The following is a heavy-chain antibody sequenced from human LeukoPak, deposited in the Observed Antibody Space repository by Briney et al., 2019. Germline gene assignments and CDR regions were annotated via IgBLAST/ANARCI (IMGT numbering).Heavy chain of an antibody. D-gene: IGHD2-2*01. CDR3: ARYCSSTSCYYPLYYYYGMDV. V-gene: IGHV4-31*03. CDR2: IYYSGST. J-gene: IGHJ6*02. Sequence: PSETLSLTCTVSGVSISSGGYYWSWIRQHPGKGLEWIGYIYYSGSTYYNPSLKSRVTISVDTSKNQFSLKLSSVTAADTAVYYCARYCSSTSCYYPLYYYYGMDVWGQGTTVTVSS. CDR1: GVSISSGGYY.